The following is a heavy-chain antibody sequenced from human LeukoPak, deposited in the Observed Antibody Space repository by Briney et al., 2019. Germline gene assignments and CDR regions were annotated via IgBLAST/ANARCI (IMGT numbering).Heavy chain of an antibody. D-gene: IGHD3-3*01. J-gene: IGHJ5*02. V-gene: IGHV4-59*01. CDR1: GGSISSYY. CDR2: IYYSGST. CDR3: ARAGGRAIAIFGVVTSKENWFDP. Sequence: KPSETLSLTCTVSGGSISSYYWSLIRQPPGKGLEWIGYIYYSGSTNYNPSLKSRVTISVDTSKNQFSLKLSSVTAADTAVYYCARAGGRAIAIFGVVTSKENWFDPWGQGTLVTVSS.